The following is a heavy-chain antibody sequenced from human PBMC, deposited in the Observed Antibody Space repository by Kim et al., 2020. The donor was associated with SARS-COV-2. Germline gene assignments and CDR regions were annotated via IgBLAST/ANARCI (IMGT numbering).Heavy chain of an antibody. D-gene: IGHD5-12*01. V-gene: IGHV4-4*07. Sequence: NPPRKRRVPMSVDTSKNQFSLKLGSVTAADTAVYYCARDTYSGYDFGFDYWGQGTLVTVSS. J-gene: IGHJ4*02. CDR3: ARDTYSGYDFGFDY.